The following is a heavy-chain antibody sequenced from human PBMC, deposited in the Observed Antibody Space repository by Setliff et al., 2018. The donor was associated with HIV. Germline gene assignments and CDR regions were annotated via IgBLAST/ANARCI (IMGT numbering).Heavy chain of an antibody. CDR3: ARKVPSNAFDL. D-gene: IGHD2-2*01. CDR2: IFHSGNT. J-gene: IGHJ3*01. V-gene: IGHV4-38-2*02. Sequence: PSETLSLTCNVSGYSISSGFYWGWIRQPPGKGLEWIGNIFHSGNTDQNPSLKSRVTMSVETSENQFSLRLNSVTAADTAVYYCARKVPSNAFDLWGHGTMVTVSS. CDR1: GYSISSGFY.